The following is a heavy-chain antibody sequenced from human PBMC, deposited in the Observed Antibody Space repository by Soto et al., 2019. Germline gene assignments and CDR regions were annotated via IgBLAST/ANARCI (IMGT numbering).Heavy chain of an antibody. V-gene: IGHV3-73*01. CDR1: GFTFSGSA. J-gene: IGHJ6*02. D-gene: IGHD2-2*01. CDR2: IRSKANSYAT. Sequence: GGSLRLSCAGSGFTFSGSAMHWVRQASGKGLEWVGRIRSKANSYATAYAASVKGRFTISRDDSKNTAYLQMNSLKTEDTAVYYCTRLGCSSTSCYVGRAYYYYGMDVWGQGTTVTVSS. CDR3: TRLGCSSTSCYVGRAYYYYGMDV.